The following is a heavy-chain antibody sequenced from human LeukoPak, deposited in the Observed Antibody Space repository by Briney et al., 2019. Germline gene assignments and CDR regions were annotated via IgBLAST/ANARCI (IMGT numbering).Heavy chain of an antibody. CDR3: ARHGEQQLPYYYYYYMDV. CDR1: GYSLSTGYY. J-gene: IGHJ6*03. V-gene: IGHV4-38-2*02. D-gene: IGHD6-13*01. Sequence: SETLSLTCTVSGYSLSTGYYWGWIRQPPGKGLEWIGSIYYSGTTYYNPSLKSRVTISVDTSKNQFSLKLSSVTAADTAVYYCARHGEQQLPYYYYYYMDVWGKGTTVTVSS. CDR2: IYYSGTT.